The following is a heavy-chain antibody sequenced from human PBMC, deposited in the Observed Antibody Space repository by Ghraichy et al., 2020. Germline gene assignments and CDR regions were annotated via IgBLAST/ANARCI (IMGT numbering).Heavy chain of an antibody. D-gene: IGHD3-10*01. Sequence: GGSLRLSCAGSGFNFDEFAMHWVRQAPGRGPEWVSGITWDSTKLDYADSVKGRFTISRDNAGESLFLQMKSLRTEDTALYYCAKDLRGSYYHAFDLWGQGTMVTVSS. CDR2: ITWDSTKL. J-gene: IGHJ3*01. CDR1: GFNFDEFA. CDR3: AKDLRGSYYHAFDL. V-gene: IGHV3-9*01.